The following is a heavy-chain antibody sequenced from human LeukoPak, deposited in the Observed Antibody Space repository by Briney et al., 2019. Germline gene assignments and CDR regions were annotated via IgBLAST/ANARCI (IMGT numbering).Heavy chain of an antibody. Sequence: ASVKVPCKASGYTFTGYYMHWVRQAPGQGLEWMGWINPNSGGTNYAQKFQGRVTMTRDTSISTAYMELSRLRSDDTAVYYCARPYSGYDLYYFDYWGQGTLVTVSS. V-gene: IGHV1-2*02. CDR2: INPNSGGT. CDR3: ARPYSGYDLYYFDY. J-gene: IGHJ4*02. D-gene: IGHD5-12*01. CDR1: GYTFTGYY.